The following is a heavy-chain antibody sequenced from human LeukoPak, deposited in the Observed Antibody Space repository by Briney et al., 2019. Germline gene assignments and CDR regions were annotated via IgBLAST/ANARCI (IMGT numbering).Heavy chain of an antibody. CDR3: ARDAHNGYEFHDWFDP. J-gene: IGHJ5*02. D-gene: IGHD5-12*01. CDR1: GYTFTDSY. CDR2: INPNSGGT. V-gene: IGHV1-2*02. Sequence: ASVKVSCKASGYTFTDSYIHWVRQAPGQGLEWMGWINPNSGGTKYAQKFQGRVTMTTDTSISTAYMEMSRLTSDDTAVYYCARDAHNGYEFHDWFDPWGQGALVTVSS.